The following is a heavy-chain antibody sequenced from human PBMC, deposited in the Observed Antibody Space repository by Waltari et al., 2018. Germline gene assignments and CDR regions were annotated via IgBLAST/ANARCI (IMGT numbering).Heavy chain of an antibody. CDR1: GGSISSHY. CDR2: IYYSGST. Sequence: QVQLQESGPGLVKPSETLSLTCTVSGGSISSHYWSWIRQPPGKGLEWIGYIYYSGSTNYTPSRKSRVTTSVATSNNQSSLLLCAVTAADAALYYSASHLSCIAAAGLYYYYMDVWGKGTTVTVSS. J-gene: IGHJ6*03. CDR3: ASHLSCIAAAGLYYYYMDV. D-gene: IGHD6-13*01. V-gene: IGHV4-59*11.